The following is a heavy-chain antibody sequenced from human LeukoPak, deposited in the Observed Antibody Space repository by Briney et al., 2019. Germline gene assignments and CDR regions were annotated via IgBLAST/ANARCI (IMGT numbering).Heavy chain of an antibody. V-gene: IGHV4-39*01. Sequence: PSETLSLTCTVSGGSISSGSYYWGWIRQPPGKGLEWIGSIYYSGSTNYNPSLKSRVTISVDTSRNQFSLKLSSVTAADTAVYYCARRIINNVDTAMDSYFDYWGQGTLVTVSS. CDR2: IYYSGST. D-gene: IGHD5-18*01. CDR3: ARRIINNVDTAMDSYFDY. CDR1: GGSISSGSYY. J-gene: IGHJ4*02.